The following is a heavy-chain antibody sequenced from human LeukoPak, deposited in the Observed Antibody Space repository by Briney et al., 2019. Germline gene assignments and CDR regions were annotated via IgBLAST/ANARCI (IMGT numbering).Heavy chain of an antibody. D-gene: IGHD3-10*01. Sequence: SETLSLTCTVSGGSISSSSYYWGWIRQPPGKGLEWIGSIYYSGSTYYNPSLKSRVTISVDTSKNQFSLKLSSVTAADTAVYYCAGLVRGFIDYWGQGTLVTVSS. CDR3: AGLVRGFIDY. CDR1: GGSISSSSYY. V-gene: IGHV4-39*01. J-gene: IGHJ4*02. CDR2: IYYSGST.